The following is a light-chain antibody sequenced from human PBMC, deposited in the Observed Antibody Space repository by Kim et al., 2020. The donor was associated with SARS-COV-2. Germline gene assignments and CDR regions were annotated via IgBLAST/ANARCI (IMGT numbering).Light chain of an antibody. V-gene: IGLV3-19*01. CDR3: NSRDNRGASYV. J-gene: IGLJ1*01. CDR2: AKD. Sequence: SSELTQDPAVSVALGQTVRITCQGDSLRRYYASWYQQRPGQGPVLVIYAKDNRPSGIPDRFSGSSAGNIASLTITGAQAEDEADYYCNSRDNRGASYVFG. CDR1: SLRRYY.